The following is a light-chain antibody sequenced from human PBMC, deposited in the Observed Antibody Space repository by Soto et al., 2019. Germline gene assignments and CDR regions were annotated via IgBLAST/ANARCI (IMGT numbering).Light chain of an antibody. J-gene: IGKJ1*01. CDR2: KAS. CDR3: QQYKTYAT. Sequence: DTQMTQSPSTLSASVGDRVIITCRASESISSWLAWYQQKPGKAPKLLIYKASSLEFGVPSRFSGSGSGTEFTLTISSLQPDDFATYYCQQYKTYATFGQGTKVEI. CDR1: ESISSW. V-gene: IGKV1-5*03.